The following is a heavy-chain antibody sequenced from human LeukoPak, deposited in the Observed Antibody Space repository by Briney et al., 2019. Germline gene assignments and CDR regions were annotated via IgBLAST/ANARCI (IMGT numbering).Heavy chain of an antibody. D-gene: IGHD3-10*01. Sequence: SETLSLTCAVYGGSFSSYYYWSWIRQPPGRGLEWIGEINHSGSTNYNPSLKSRVTISVDTSKNQFSLKLSSVTAADTAVYYCARRSGYYYGSGSYYKTPLIFDYWGQGTLVTVSS. CDR1: GGSFSSYYY. CDR3: ARRSGYYYGSGSYYKTPLIFDY. V-gene: IGHV4-34*01. CDR2: INHSGST. J-gene: IGHJ4*02.